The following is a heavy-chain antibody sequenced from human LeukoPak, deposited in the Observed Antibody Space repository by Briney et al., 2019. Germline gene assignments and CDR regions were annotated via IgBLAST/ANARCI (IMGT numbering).Heavy chain of an antibody. CDR3: ARVSYRGYSGYDFDF. CDR2: IRSSSSYV. CDR1: GFTFSNYY. D-gene: IGHD5-12*01. Sequence: GGSLRLSCAASGFTFSNYYMSWVRQAPGKGLEWVSSIRSSSSYVYYADSVKGRFTISRDNAKNSLYLQMSGLRAEDTAVYYCARVSYRGYSGYDFDFWGQEPWSPSPQ. J-gene: IGHJ4*01. V-gene: IGHV3-21*01.